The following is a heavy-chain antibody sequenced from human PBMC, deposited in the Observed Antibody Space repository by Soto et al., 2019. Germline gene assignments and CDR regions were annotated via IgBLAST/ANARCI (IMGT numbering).Heavy chain of an antibody. V-gene: IGHV4-4*07. Sequence: SETLSLTCTVSGGSISSYYWSWIRQPAGKGLEWIGRIYTSGSTNYNPSLKSRVTMSVDTSKNQFSLKLSSVTAADTAVYYCAGYDFWSGYYPSGMDVRGQGTTVTVSS. J-gene: IGHJ6*02. CDR1: GGSISSYY. CDR2: IYTSGST. CDR3: AGYDFWSGYYPSGMDV. D-gene: IGHD3-3*01.